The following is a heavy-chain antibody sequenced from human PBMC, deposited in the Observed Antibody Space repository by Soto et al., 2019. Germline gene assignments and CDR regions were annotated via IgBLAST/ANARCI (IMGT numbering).Heavy chain of an antibody. V-gene: IGHV3-11*01. Sequence: GGSLRLSCAASGFTFSDYYMSWIRQAPGKGLGWVSYISSSGSTIYYADSVKGRFTISRDNAKNSLYLQMNSLRAEDTAVYYCARLNVLLWFGELSPNFDYWGQGTLVTVSS. CDR3: ARLNVLLWFGELSPNFDY. CDR1: GFTFSDYY. CDR2: ISSSGSTI. D-gene: IGHD3-10*01. J-gene: IGHJ4*02.